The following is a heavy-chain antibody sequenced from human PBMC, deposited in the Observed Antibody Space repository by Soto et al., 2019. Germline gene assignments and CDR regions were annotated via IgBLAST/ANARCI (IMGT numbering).Heavy chain of an antibody. D-gene: IGHD4-17*01. CDR2: ISSSSSTI. V-gene: IGHV3-48*01. CDR1: GFTFSSYS. J-gene: IGHJ5*02. Sequence: GGSLRLSCAASGFTFSSYSMNWVRQAPGKGLEWVSYISSSSSTIYYADSVKGRFTISRDNAKNSLYLQMNSLRAEDTAVYYCARNDYGDVGTGAGSDPWGQGTLVTVSS. CDR3: ARNDYGDVGTGAGSDP.